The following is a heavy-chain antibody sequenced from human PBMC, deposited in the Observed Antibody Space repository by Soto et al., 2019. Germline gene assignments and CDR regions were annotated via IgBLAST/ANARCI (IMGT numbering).Heavy chain of an antibody. Sequence: ASVKVSCKASGGTFSSYAISWVRQAPGQGLEWMGGIIPIFGTANYAQKFQGRVTITADESTSTAYMELSSLRAEDTAVYYCARGRRRMTDGYNFFAFDYWGQGTLVTVSS. CDR1: GGTFSSYA. V-gene: IGHV1-69*13. CDR2: IIPIFGTA. J-gene: IGHJ4*02. CDR3: ARGRRRMTDGYNFFAFDY. D-gene: IGHD5-12*01.